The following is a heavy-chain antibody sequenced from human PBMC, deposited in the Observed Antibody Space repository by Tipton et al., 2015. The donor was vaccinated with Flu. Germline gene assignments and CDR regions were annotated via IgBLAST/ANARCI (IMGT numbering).Heavy chain of an antibody. V-gene: IGHV4-4*07. CDR2: VYTSGNT. CDR3: AKGRGAASSSGVFDS. CDR1: GGSINSHY. Sequence: TLSLTCTVSGGSINSHYWSWIRQPAGKGLEWIGRVYTSGNTIYNPSLKSRVTMSLDAPKNQFSLSLTSVTAADSAVYFCAKGRGAASSSGVFDSWGQGTLVTVSS. D-gene: IGHD6-6*01. J-gene: IGHJ4*02.